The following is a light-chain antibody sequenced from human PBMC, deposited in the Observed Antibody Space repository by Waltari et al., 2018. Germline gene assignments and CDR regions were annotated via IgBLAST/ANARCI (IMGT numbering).Light chain of an antibody. CDR2: GTS. Sequence: DIQMTQSTSSVSASIGDRVTITCRASQDIGNRLAWYQQKPGKAHNLLIYGTSSLQTGFPSRFSCSGSGTEFTLTISSLQPEDFATYYCQQAKSFPITFGPGTKVDIK. CDR3: QQAKSFPIT. CDR1: QDIGNR. V-gene: IGKV1-12*01. J-gene: IGKJ3*01.